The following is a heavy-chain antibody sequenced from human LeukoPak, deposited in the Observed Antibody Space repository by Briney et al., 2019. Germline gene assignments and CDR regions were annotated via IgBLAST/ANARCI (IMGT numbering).Heavy chain of an antibody. Sequence: SVKVSCKASGGTFSSYAISWVRQAPGQGLEWMGRVIPIFGIANYAQKFQGRVTITADKSTSTAYMELSSLRSEDTAVYYCARIPDTGYYYGMDVWGQGTTVTVSS. CDR2: VIPIFGIA. J-gene: IGHJ6*02. CDR3: ARIPDTGYYYGMDV. CDR1: GGTFSSYA. V-gene: IGHV1-69*04. D-gene: IGHD5-18*01.